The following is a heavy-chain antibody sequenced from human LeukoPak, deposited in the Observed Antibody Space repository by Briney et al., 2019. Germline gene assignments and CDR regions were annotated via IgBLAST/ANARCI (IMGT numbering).Heavy chain of an antibody. CDR1: GGSISSSSYY. CDR2: IYYSGST. CDR3: ARDGYSYGGNAFDI. J-gene: IGHJ3*02. V-gene: IGHV4-39*07. Sequence: SETLSLTCTVSGGSISSSSYYWGWIRQPPGKGLEWIGSIYYSGSTYYNPSLKSRVTISVDTSKNQFSLKLSSVTAADTAVYYCARDGYSYGGNAFDIWGQGTMVTVSS. D-gene: IGHD5-18*01.